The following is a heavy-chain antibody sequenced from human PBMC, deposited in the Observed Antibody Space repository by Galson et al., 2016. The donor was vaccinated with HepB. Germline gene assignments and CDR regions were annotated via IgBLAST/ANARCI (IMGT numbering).Heavy chain of an antibody. CDR3: ARLPRGVVVVASYFDY. Sequence: QSGAEVKKPGESLKISCKGSGYRFSSYWIAWVRQMPGKGLEWMGIIYPGDSDTRYSPSFQGQVTISADKSISTAYLQWSSLKASDTAMYYCARLPRGVVVVASYFDYWGQGTLVTVSS. D-gene: IGHD2-15*01. J-gene: IGHJ4*02. V-gene: IGHV5-51*01. CDR2: IYPGDSDT. CDR1: GYRFSSYW.